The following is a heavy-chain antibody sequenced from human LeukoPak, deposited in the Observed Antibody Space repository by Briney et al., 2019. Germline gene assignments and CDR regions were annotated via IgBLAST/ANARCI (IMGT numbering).Heavy chain of an antibody. J-gene: IGHJ6*02. V-gene: IGHV5-10-1*01. CDR2: IDPSDSYT. Sequence: GESLKISCKGSGYSFTSYWISWVRQMPGKGLEWMGRIDPSDSYTNYSPSFQGHVTISADKSISTAYLQWSSLKASDTAMYYCATHDYGDYAYGMDVWGQGTLVTVSS. CDR3: ATHDYGDYAYGMDV. CDR1: GYSFTSYW. D-gene: IGHD4-17*01.